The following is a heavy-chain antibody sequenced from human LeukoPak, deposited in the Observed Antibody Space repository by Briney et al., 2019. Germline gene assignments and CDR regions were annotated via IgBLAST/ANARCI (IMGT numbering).Heavy chain of an antibody. V-gene: IGHV1-2*06. CDR1: GYTFTGYY. Sequence: ASVKVSCKASGYTFTGYYMHWVRQAPGQGLEWMGRINPNSGGTNYAQKFQGRVTMTRDTSISTAYMELSRLRSDDTAVCYCARALPATAPLGDYWGQGTLVTVSS. CDR2: INPNSGGT. CDR3: ARALPATAPLGDY. J-gene: IGHJ4*02. D-gene: IGHD2-2*01.